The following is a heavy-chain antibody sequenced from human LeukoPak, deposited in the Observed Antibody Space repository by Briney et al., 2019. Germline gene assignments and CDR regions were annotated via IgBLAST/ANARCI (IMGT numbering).Heavy chain of an antibody. J-gene: IGHJ4*02. V-gene: IGHV1-8*01. CDR1: GYTFTSYD. CDR3: ARSARAYCGGDCYLFDY. Sequence: ASVKVSCKASGYTFTSYDINWVRQATGQGLEWTGWMNPNSGNTGYAQKFQGRVTMTRNTSISTAYMELSSLRSEDTAVYYCARSARAYCGGDCYLFDYWGQGTLVTVSS. CDR2: MNPNSGNT. D-gene: IGHD2-21*02.